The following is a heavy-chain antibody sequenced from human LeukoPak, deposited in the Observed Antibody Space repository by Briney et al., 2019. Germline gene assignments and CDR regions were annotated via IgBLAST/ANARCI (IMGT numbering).Heavy chain of an antibody. J-gene: IGHJ4*02. Sequence: RASVKVSCKASGYTFTSYGISWVRQAPGQGLEWMGWISAYNGNTNYAQKLQGRVTMTTDTSASTAYMELSSLRSEDMAVYYCARAITIHQYYDFWSGLDYWGQGTLVTVSS. CDR1: GYTFTSYG. D-gene: IGHD3-3*01. V-gene: IGHV1-18*03. CDR3: ARAITIHQYYDFWSGLDY. CDR2: ISAYNGNT.